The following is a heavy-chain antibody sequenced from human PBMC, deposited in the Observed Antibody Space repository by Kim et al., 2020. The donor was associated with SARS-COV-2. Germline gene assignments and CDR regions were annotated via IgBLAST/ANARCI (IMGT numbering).Heavy chain of an antibody. J-gene: IGHJ4*02. D-gene: IGHD6-19*01. CDR3: ARGPLPPGYSSGWLFDY. Sequence: VKGRFTISRDNSKTTLYLQMNSLRAEDTAVYYCARGPLPPGYSSGWLFDYWGQGTLVTVSS. V-gene: IGHV3-30*01.